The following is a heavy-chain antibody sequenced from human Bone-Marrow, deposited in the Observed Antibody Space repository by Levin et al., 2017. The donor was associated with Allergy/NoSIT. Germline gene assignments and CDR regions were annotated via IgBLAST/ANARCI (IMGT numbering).Heavy chain of an antibody. V-gene: IGHV4-31*03. CDR2: IYYSGST. CDR1: GGSISSVSYY. CDR3: ARDFFGSGSPFDP. J-gene: IGHJ5*02. D-gene: IGHD3-10*01. Sequence: TLSLTCTVSGGSISSVSYYWNWIRQHPGKGLEWIGYIYYSGSTYYNPSLKSRVTISRDTSKNQYSLKLTSVTAADTAVYYCARDFFGSGSPFDPWGQGTLVTVSS.